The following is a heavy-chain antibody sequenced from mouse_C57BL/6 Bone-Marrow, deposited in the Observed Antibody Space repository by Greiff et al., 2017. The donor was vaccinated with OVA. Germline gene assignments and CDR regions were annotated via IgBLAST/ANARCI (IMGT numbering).Heavy chain of an antibody. CDR3: TSNDNLDY. J-gene: IGHJ2*01. CDR1: GFTIKDDY. Sequence: EVQLQQSGAELVRPGASVKLSCTASGFTIKDDYMHWVQPRPEQGLEWIGWLDPEYGDSEYASKFKGKATIAEDTSTNTAYLQISSLAYEDTDVYYCTSNDNLDYWGQGTTLTVSS. V-gene: IGHV14-4*01. CDR2: LDPEYGDS. D-gene: IGHD2-3*01.